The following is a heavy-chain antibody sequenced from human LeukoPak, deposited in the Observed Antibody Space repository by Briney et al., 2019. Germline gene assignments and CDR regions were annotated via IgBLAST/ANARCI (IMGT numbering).Heavy chain of an antibody. CDR3: ARAAKSIAAAGTGGNWFDP. J-gene: IGHJ5*02. D-gene: IGHD6-13*01. Sequence: SVKVSCKASGGTFSSYAISWVRQAPGQGLEWVGGIIPIFGTANYAQKFQGRVTITTDESTRTAYMELSSLRSEDTAVYYCARAAKSIAAAGTGGNWFDPWGQGTLVTVSS. CDR1: GGTFSSYA. V-gene: IGHV1-69*05. CDR2: IIPIFGTA.